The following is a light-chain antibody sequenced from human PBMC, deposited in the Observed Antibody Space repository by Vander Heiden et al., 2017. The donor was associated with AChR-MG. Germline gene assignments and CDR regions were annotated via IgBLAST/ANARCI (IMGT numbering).Light chain of an antibody. V-gene: IGKV3-15*01. CDR2: GAS. Sequence: EIVMPQSPATLSVSPGERATLSCRASQSVSSNLAWYQQKPGQAPRLLIYGASTRATGIPARFSGSGYGTEFTLTISSRQSEDFAVYYCQQNNYWPPITFGQGTRLEIK. J-gene: IGKJ5*01. CDR3: QQNNYWPPIT. CDR1: QSVSSN.